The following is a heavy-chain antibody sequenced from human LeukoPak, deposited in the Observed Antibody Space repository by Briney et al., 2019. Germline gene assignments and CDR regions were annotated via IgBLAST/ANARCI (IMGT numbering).Heavy chain of an antibody. CDR1: GFTFSSYI. CDR3: AKDDRKIYDILTGYPFDY. V-gene: IGHV3-23*01. J-gene: IGHJ4*02. D-gene: IGHD3-9*01. CDR2: ISGGGGST. Sequence: GGSLRLSCAASGFTFSSYIINWVRQAPGKGLEWVSAISGGGGSTYYADSVKGRFTISRDNSRDTLYLQMNSLRAEDTAVYYCAKDDRKIYDILTGYPFDYWGQGTLVTVSS.